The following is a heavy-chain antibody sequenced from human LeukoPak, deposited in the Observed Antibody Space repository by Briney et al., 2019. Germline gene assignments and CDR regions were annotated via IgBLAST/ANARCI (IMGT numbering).Heavy chain of an antibody. CDR2: IKEDGTET. J-gene: IGHJ4*02. CDR3: ASGLVSVY. D-gene: IGHD6-19*01. Sequence: GGSLRLSCAASGFTFSNAWMSWVRLAPGKGLEWVANIKEDGTETYYVDSVKGRFTISRDNAKNSLYLQMNSLRVEDTAVYYCASGLVSVYWGQGTLVTVSS. CDR1: GFTFSNAW. V-gene: IGHV3-7*03.